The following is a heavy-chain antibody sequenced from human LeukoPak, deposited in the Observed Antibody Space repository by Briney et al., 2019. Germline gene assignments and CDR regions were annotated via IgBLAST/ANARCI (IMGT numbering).Heavy chain of an antibody. J-gene: IGHJ4*02. Sequence: SETLSLTCAVSGGSISSGGYSWSWVGQPPGKGLEWIGYIYHSGSTHYNPSLKSRVTISVDRSKKQFSLKMSSVTAADTAVYYCARGKYYYDSSGYPFPYYFDYWGQGTLVTVSS. D-gene: IGHD3-22*01. V-gene: IGHV4-30-2*01. CDR3: ARGKYYYDSSGYPFPYYFDY. CDR1: GGSISSGGYS. CDR2: IYHSGST.